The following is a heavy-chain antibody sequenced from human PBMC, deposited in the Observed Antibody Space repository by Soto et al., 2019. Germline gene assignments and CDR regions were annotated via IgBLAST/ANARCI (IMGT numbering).Heavy chain of an antibody. CDR1: GFTFSAYA. CDR2: ISGSCGST. Sequence: GGSLRLSCAASGFTFSAYAMTWVRQAPGKGLEWVSGISGSCGSTDYADSVKGRFTISRDNTKNTLYLQMNSLRAENTAVYYCAKDRKASIFGVVTSHYYGMDVWGRGSTVTVPS. J-gene: IGHJ6*02. D-gene: IGHD3-3*01. CDR3: AKDRKASIFGVVTSHYYGMDV. V-gene: IGHV3-23*01.